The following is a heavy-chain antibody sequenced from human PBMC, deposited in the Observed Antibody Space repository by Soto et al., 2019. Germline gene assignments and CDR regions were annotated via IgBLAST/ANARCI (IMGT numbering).Heavy chain of an antibody. CDR1: GGSFSGSY. V-gene: IGHV4-34*01. CDR3: ARQVEDGYRYGYVY. Sequence: PSETLSLTCAVYGGSFSGSYWSWIRQPPGKGLEWIGEIDHGGSTNYNSSLKSRVTISADQSISTAYLLLSTLKAADTAIYYCARQVEDGYRYGYVYWGHGTLVTVSS. CDR2: IDHGGST. J-gene: IGHJ4*01. D-gene: IGHD5-18*01.